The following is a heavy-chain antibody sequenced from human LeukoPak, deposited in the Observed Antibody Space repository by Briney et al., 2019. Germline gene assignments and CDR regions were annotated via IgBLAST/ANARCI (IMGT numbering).Heavy chain of an antibody. CDR1: GFTFSTYN. CDR2: INADSSTI. D-gene: IGHD3-22*01. J-gene: IGHJ4*02. CDR3: VRDNSRGQSLGVIY. V-gene: IGHV3-48*01. Sequence: GGSLRLSCAASGFTFSTYNMNWFRQAPGKGLEWISYINADSSTIQYADSVRGRFTTSRDNAKNSLYLQMNSLRAEDTAVYYCVRDNSRGQSLGVIYWGQGSLVTVSS.